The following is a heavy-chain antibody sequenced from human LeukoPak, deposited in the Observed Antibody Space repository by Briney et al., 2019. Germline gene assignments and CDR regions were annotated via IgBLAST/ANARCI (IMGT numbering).Heavy chain of an antibody. D-gene: IGHD6-13*01. CDR3: TRAICRYSSIWGVSGMDV. CDR1: GFTFSDYY. V-gene: IGHV3-11*05. Sequence: KSGGSLRLSCAASGFTFSDYYMSWIRQAPGKGLEWVSYISSSSSSYTNYADSVKGRFTISRDNAKNSLYLQMNSLRAEDTAVYYCTRAICRYSSIWGVSGMDVWGQGTTVTVSS. CDR2: ISSSSSSYT. J-gene: IGHJ6*02.